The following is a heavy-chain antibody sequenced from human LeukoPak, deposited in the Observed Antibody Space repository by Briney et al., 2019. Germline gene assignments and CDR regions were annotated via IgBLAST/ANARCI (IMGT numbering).Heavy chain of an antibody. CDR2: ISSSSSYI. J-gene: IGHJ3*02. V-gene: IGHV3-21*01. D-gene: IGHD3-22*01. Sequence: GGSLRPSCAASGFTFSSYSMNWVRQAPGKGLEWVSSISSSSSYIYYADSVKGRFTISRDNAKNSLYLQMNSLRAEDTAVYYCAKGRAIEAFDIWGQGTMVTVSS. CDR1: GFTFSSYS. CDR3: AKGRAIEAFDI.